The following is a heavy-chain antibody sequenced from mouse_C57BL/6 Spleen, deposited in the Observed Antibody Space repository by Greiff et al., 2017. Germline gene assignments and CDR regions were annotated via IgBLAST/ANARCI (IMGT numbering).Heavy chain of an antibody. Sequence: VQLQQPGAELVRPGSSVKLSCKASGYTFTSYWMHWVKQRPIQGLEWIGNIDPSDSETHYNQKFKDKATLTVDKSSSTAYMQLSRLTSEDSAVYSCARSTVRGGESRDYWGQGTSVTVSS. CDR1: GYTFTSYW. J-gene: IGHJ4*01. CDR2: IDPSDSET. D-gene: IGHD1-1*01. CDR3: ARSTVRGGESRDY. V-gene: IGHV1-52*01.